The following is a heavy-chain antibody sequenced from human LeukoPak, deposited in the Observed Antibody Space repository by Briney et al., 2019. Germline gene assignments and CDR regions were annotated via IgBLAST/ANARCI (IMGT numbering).Heavy chain of an antibody. J-gene: IGHJ4*02. Sequence: PGGSLRLSCAASGFTFSSYDMSWVRQAPGKGLEWVSVMSGSGGSTYYADSVKGRFTISRDNAKNSLYLQMNSLRAEDTAVYYCARAELEHIGYCSSTSCYSGYWGQGTQVTVSS. CDR1: GFTFSSYD. CDR2: MSGSGGST. V-gene: IGHV3-23*01. CDR3: ARAELEHIGYCSSTSCYSGY. D-gene: IGHD2-2*02.